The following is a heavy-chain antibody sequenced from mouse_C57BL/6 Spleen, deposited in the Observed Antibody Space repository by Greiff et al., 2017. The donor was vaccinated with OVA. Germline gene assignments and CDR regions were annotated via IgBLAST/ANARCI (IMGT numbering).Heavy chain of an antibody. D-gene: IGHD3-2*02. CDR3: ASSSGYVPPDY. V-gene: IGHV1-69*01. CDR1: GYTFTSYW. Sequence: VQLQQPGAELVMPGASVKLSCKASGYTFTSYWMHWVKQRPGQGLEWIGEIDPSDSYTNYNQKFKGKSTLTVDKSSSTAYMQLSSLTSEDSAVEYGASSSGYVPPDYWGQGTTLTVSS. J-gene: IGHJ2*01. CDR2: IDPSDSYT.